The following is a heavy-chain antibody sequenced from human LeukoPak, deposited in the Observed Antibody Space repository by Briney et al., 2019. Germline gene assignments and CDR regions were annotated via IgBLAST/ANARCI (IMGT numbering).Heavy chain of an antibody. D-gene: IGHD6-13*01. CDR1: GFTFSDYY. CDR3: ARDFRLPGAGTGLGTFDL. Sequence: KPGGSLRLSCAASGFTFSDYYMAWIRQAPGKGLEWVSYVSSSGDTTYYADSVKGRFTISRDNANYSLYLQMNSLRAEDTAVYYCARDFRLPGAGTGLGTFDLWGQGTLVTVSS. J-gene: IGHJ4*02. CDR2: VSSSGDTT. V-gene: IGHV3-11*01.